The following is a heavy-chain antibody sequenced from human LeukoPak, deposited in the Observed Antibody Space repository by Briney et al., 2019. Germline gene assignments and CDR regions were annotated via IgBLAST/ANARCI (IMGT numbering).Heavy chain of an antibody. Sequence: GGSLRLSCAASGFTFSSYGMHWVRQAPGKGLEWVAVISYDGSNKYYADSVKGRFTISRDNSKNTLYLRMNSLRAEDTAVYYYAKDRTYYDFWSGYSPPSPLDYWGQGTLVTVSS. CDR1: GFTFSSYG. D-gene: IGHD3-3*01. V-gene: IGHV3-30*18. CDR3: AKDRTYYDFWSGYSPPSPLDY. CDR2: ISYDGSNK. J-gene: IGHJ4*02.